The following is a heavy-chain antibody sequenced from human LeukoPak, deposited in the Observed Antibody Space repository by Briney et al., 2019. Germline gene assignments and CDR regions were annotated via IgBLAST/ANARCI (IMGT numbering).Heavy chain of an antibody. CDR1: GFTFSDYY. CDR3: AKDRTVRGVIY. V-gene: IGHV3-23*01. Sequence: GGSLRLSCAASGFTFSDYYMSWIRQAPGKGLEWVSAISGSGGSTYYADSVKGRFTISRDNSKNTLYLQMNSLRAEDTAVYYCAKDRTVRGVIYWGQGTLVTVSS. CDR2: ISGSGGST. J-gene: IGHJ4*02. D-gene: IGHD3-10*01.